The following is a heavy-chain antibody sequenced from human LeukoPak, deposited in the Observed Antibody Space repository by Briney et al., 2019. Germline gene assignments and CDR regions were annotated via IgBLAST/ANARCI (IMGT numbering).Heavy chain of an antibody. D-gene: IGHD3-3*01. J-gene: IGHJ3*02. CDR3: ARRPARRFLEWFFRFFGTPGRRRANAFDI. CDR2: IYYSGST. Sequence: SETLSLTCTVSGGSISSSSYYWGWIRQPPGKGLEWIGSIYYSGSTYYNPSLKSRVTISVDTSKNQFSLKLSSVTAADTAVYYCARRPARRFLEWFFRFFGTPGRRRANAFDIWGQGTMVTVSS. CDR1: GGSISSSSYY. V-gene: IGHV4-39*01.